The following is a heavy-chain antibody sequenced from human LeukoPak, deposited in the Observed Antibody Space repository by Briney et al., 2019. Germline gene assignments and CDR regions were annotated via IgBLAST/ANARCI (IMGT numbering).Heavy chain of an antibody. CDR2: IRYDGSNK. D-gene: IGHD3-3*02. CDR1: GFTFSSYA. J-gene: IGHJ4*02. Sequence: GGSLRLSCAASGFTFSSYAMHWVRQTPGKGLEWVAFIRYDGSNKYYADSVKGRFTISIDNSKNTLYLQMNSLRAEDTAVYYCVILSRRSIEGFDYWGQGTLVTVSS. CDR3: VILSRRSIEGFDY. V-gene: IGHV3-30*02.